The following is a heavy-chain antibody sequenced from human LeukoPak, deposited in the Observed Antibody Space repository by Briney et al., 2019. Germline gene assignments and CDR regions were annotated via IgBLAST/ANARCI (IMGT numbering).Heavy chain of an antibody. CDR3: AKDFSI. V-gene: IGHV4-61*02. D-gene: IGHD3-10*01. CDR1: GGSISSNTYY. Sequence: SETLSLTCTVSGGSISSNTYYWSWIRQPAGKGLEWIGLIYTSGGTNYNPSLKSRVTISLDTSKNQFSLKLSSVTAADTAIYYCAKDFSIWGPGTMVTVSS. CDR2: IYTSGGT. J-gene: IGHJ4*02.